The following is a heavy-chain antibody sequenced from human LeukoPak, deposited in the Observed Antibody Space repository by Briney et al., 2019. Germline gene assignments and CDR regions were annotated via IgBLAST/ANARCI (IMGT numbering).Heavy chain of an antibody. CDR1: GFTFSSYG. CDR3: ARDPPNA. D-gene: IGHD2-8*01. V-gene: IGHV3-30*03. J-gene: IGHJ5*02. Sequence: GGSLRLSCAASGFTFSSYGMHWVRQAPGKGLEWVALISNDAGNYYYADSVKGRFTISRDNSKNSLYLQMNSLRVEDTAVYYCARDPPNAWGQGTLVTVSS. CDR2: ISNDAGNY.